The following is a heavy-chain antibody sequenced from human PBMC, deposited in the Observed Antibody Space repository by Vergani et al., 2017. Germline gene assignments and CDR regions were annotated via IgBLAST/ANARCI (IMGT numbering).Heavy chain of an antibody. CDR2: INHSGST. Sequence: QVQLQQWGAGLLKPSETLSLTCAVYGGSFSGYYWSWIRQPPGKGLEWIGEINHSGSTNYNPSLKSRVTISVDTSKNQFSLKRSSVTAADTAVYYCARGRCSGGSCYSREYYFDYWGQGTLVTVSS. J-gene: IGHJ4*02. D-gene: IGHD2-15*01. CDR3: ARGRCSGGSCYSREYYFDY. CDR1: GGSFSGYY. V-gene: IGHV4-34*01.